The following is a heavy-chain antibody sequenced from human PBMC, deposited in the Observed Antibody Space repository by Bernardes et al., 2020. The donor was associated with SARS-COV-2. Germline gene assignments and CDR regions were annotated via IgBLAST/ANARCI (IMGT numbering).Heavy chain of an antibody. D-gene: IGHD1-26*01. V-gene: IGHV2-5*02. J-gene: IGHJ5*02. CDR3: AHRRPSTWEGDWFDP. CDR2: IYSDDDK. Sequence: SGSTLSKPPQPLTLTCPFSVFSLSPSGVAVGWIRQPPGKALEWLALIYSDDDKRYSPSLKSRLTITKDTSENQVVLTLTNVDPLDTATYYCAHRRPSTWEGDWFDPWGQGTLVTGSS. CDR1: VFSLSPSGVA.